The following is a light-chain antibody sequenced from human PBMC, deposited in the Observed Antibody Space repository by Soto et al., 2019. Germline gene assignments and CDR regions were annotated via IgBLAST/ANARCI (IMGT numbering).Light chain of an antibody. V-gene: IGKV1-5*03. CDR3: QQYNSYSRT. Sequence: DIQMTQSPSSLSASVADRVTISCRASQTLCNWLAWYQQKPGKAPKLLIYKASSLESGVPSRFSGSGSGTEFTLTISSLQPDDFATYYCQQYNSYSRTFGQGTKVDIK. CDR1: QTLCNW. CDR2: KAS. J-gene: IGKJ1*01.